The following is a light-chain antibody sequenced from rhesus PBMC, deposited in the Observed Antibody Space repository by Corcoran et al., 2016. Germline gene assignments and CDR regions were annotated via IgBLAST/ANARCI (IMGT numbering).Light chain of an antibody. Sequence: ETVMMQSPATLSLSPGERATLSCRASQSVGSRLAWYQQNPGQAPRLLIYYSSTRATGIPDRFSGRGSGTDFTLTISSLDPEDIGVYFCQRYDDWPYSFGQGTKVEIK. CDR3: QRYDDWPYS. CDR1: QSVGSR. J-gene: IGKJ2*01. CDR2: YSS. V-gene: IGKV3-42*03.